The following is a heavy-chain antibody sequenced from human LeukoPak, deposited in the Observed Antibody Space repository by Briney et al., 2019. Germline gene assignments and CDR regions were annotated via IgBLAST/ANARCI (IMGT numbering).Heavy chain of an antibody. CDR3: ARDRISINALDM. V-gene: IGHV4-59*11. D-gene: IGHD1-14*01. J-gene: IGHJ3*02. CDR1: GASIRGHY. Sequence: KPSETLSLTCTVSGASIRGHYLTWLRQPPGKGLEWIGYISHIGSTNYNPSLKSRVTISVDTSKNQFSLKLTSVTAADTAVYYCARDRISINALDMWGRGTMVTVSS. CDR2: ISHIGST.